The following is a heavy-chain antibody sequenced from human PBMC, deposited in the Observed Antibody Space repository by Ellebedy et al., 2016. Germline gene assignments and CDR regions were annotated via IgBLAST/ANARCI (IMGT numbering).Heavy chain of an antibody. V-gene: IGHV1-18*01. J-gene: IGHJ5*02. CDR1: GYTFTSYG. CDR2: ISAYNGNT. Sequence: ASVKVSCKASGYTFTSYGISWVRQAPGQGLEWMGWISAYNGNTNYAQKLQGRVTMTTDTSTSTAYMELRSLRSDDTAVYYCARDSIPFDWLYQPRRGWFDPWGQGTLVTVSS. CDR3: ARDSIPFDWLYQPRRGWFDP. D-gene: IGHD3-9*01.